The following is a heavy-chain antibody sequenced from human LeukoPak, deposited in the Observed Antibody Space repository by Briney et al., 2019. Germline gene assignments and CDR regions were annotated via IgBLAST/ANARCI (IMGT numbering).Heavy chain of an antibody. Sequence: GGSLRLSCGASGFTFGTYWMHWVRQAPGKGLVWVSGINSDGGTTTYADSVKGRFTISRDNAKNSLYVQMNSLRAEDTALYYCARAPLHVVMYHYFDYWGQGTLVTVSS. CDR1: GFTFGTYW. D-gene: IGHD3-16*01. J-gene: IGHJ4*02. CDR3: ARAPLHVVMYHYFDY. V-gene: IGHV3-74*01. CDR2: INSDGGTT.